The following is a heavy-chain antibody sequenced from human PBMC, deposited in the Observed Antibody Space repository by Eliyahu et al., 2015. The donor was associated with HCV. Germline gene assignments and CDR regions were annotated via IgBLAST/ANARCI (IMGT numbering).Heavy chain of an antibody. CDR1: GGSIRIGGXY. Sequence: QVQLQESGPGLVKPSQTLSLTCTVSGGSIRIGGXYWSWIRQPPGKGLEWIGYIFYNGSTHYNPSLESRLTISVDTSKNQFSLKLNSVTAADTALYYCARENPPDRGAFDIWGQGTMVTVSS. D-gene: IGHD1-14*01. CDR2: IFYNGST. J-gene: IGHJ3*02. V-gene: IGHV4-31*03. CDR3: ARENPPDRGAFDI.